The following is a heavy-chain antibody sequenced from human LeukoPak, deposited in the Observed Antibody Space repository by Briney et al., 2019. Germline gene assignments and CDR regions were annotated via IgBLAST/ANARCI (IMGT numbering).Heavy chain of an antibody. V-gene: IGHV3-21*01. Sequence: PGGSLRLSCAASGFTFSSYSMNWVRQAPGKGLEWVSSISSSSSYIYYADSVKGRFTISRDNAKNSLYLQMNSLRAEDTAVYYCARVGYYYGSGSYSQENAFDIWGQGTTVTVSS. D-gene: IGHD3-10*01. CDR3: ARVGYYYGSGSYSQENAFDI. CDR2: ISSSSSYI. CDR1: GFTFSSYS. J-gene: IGHJ3*02.